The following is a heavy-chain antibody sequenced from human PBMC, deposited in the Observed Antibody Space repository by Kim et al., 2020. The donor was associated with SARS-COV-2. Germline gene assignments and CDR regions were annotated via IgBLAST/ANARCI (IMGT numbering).Heavy chain of an antibody. CDR2: INAGNGNT. D-gene: IGHD3-22*01. CDR3: ARTYYYDSSGSISRGYGMDV. CDR1: GYTFTSYA. Sequence: ASVKVSCKASGYTFTSYAMHWVRQAPGQRLEWMGWINAGNGNTKYSQKFQGRVTITRDTSASTAYMELSSLRSEDTAVYYCARTYYYDSSGSISRGYGMDVWGQGTTVTVSS. J-gene: IGHJ6*02. V-gene: IGHV1-3*01.